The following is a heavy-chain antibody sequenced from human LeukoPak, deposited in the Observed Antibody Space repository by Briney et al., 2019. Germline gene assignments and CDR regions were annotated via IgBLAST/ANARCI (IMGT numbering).Heavy chain of an antibody. J-gene: IGHJ4*02. CDR3: ARGRGRGELRYFDWFHYRDSY. D-gene: IGHD3-9*01. CDR1: GGSISSGSYY. V-gene: IGHV4-61*02. Sequence: PSQTLSLTCTVSGGSISSGSYYWSWIRQPAGKGLEWIGRIYTSGSSNYNPSLKSRVTISVDTSKNQFSLKLSSVTAADTAVYYCARGRGRGELRYFDWFHYRDSYWGQGTLVTVSS. CDR2: IYTSGSS.